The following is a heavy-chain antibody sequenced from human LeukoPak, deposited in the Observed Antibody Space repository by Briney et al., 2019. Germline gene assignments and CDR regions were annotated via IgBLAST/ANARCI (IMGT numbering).Heavy chain of an antibody. CDR3: ARRPSARPFDY. Sequence: PSETLSLTCAVSGYSISSGYYWGWIRQPPGQGLEWIGSIYHSGSTYYNPSLKSRVTISVDTSKNQFSLKLSSVTAADTAVYYCARRPSARPFDYWGQGTLVTVSS. D-gene: IGHD6-6*01. J-gene: IGHJ4*02. CDR1: GYSISSGYY. CDR2: IYHSGST. V-gene: IGHV4-38-2*01.